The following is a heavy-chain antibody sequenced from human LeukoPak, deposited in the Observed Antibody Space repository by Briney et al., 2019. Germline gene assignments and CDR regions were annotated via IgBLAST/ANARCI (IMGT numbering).Heavy chain of an antibody. J-gene: IGHJ4*02. CDR2: IKTDGTTT. CDR3: AKDTTYYYDSSGYYLDY. Sequence: GGSLRLSCAGSGFIFSGYWMHWVRQAPGKGLMWVSRIKTDGTTTYYADSVKGRFTVSRDNAKNTLYLQMNSLRDDDTAVYYCAKDTTYYYDSSGYYLDYWGQGTLVTVSS. V-gene: IGHV3-74*01. CDR1: GFIFSGYW. D-gene: IGHD3-22*01.